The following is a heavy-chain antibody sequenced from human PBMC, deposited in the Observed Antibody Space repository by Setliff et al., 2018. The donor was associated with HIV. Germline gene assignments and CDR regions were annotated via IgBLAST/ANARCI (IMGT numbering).Heavy chain of an antibody. V-gene: IGHV3-7*01. J-gene: IGHJ6*02. Sequence: GGSLRLSCAASGFTFSSYWMSWVRQAPGKGLEWVANIKPDGSEKYYVDSVKGRFTISRDNAKNSLYLQMNSLRAEDTAVYYCARDVCSGAYCYAYYYYGMDVWGQGTMVTVSS. D-gene: IGHD2-15*01. CDR1: GFTFSSYW. CDR3: ARDVCSGAYCYAYYYYGMDV. CDR2: IKPDGSEK.